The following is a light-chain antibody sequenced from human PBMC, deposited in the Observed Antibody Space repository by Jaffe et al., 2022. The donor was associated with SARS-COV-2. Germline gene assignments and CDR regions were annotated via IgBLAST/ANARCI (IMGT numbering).Light chain of an antibody. J-gene: IGLJ2*01. Sequence: SALTQPASVSGSPGQSVTISCTGTDSDVGNYDYVSWYQQSPGSTPKLVIQDVNHRPSGVSARLSGSKSGNTASLTISGLRAEDEGHYYCASYTTSGTLLFGGGTKLTVL. CDR3: ASYTTSGTLL. V-gene: IGLV2-14*01. CDR2: DVN. CDR1: DSDVGNYDY.